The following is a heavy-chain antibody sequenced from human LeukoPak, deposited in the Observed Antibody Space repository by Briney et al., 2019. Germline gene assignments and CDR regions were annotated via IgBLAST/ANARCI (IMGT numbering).Heavy chain of an antibody. CDR2: INGDGDTT. CDR1: GFTFDDYA. J-gene: IGHJ4*02. V-gene: IGHV3-43*02. CDR3: AKRPPVGSGQGLDY. Sequence: PGGSLRLSCVASGFTFDDYAMHWVRQTPGKGLEWVSLINGDGDTTYYADSVKGRFTISRDNSKNSLYLQMNSLRTEDTAVYYCAKRPPVGSGQGLDYWGQGTLVTVSS. D-gene: IGHD1-26*01.